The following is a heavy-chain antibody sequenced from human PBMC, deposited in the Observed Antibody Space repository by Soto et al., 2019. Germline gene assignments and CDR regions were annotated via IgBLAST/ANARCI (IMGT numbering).Heavy chain of an antibody. CDR2: ISAYNGNT. CDR3: ARDRGSSTS. CDR1: GYTFTSYG. V-gene: IGHV1-18*01. J-gene: IGHJ5*02. Sequence: QVQLVQSVAEVKKPGASLKVSCKASGYTFTSYGITWVRQAPGQGLEWMGWISAYNGNTNYAQKLQGRVTMTTDTSTITAYMALRSMRSDDTALDYCARDRGSSTSWGQGTLVTFSA. D-gene: IGHD6-6*01.